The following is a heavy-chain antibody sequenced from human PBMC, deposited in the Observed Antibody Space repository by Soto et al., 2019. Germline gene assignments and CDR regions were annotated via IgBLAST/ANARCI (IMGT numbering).Heavy chain of an antibody. CDR2: IIPIFGTA. CDR3: VKGYCSGGSCRDFDY. CDR1: GGTFSSYA. D-gene: IGHD2-15*01. V-gene: IGHV1-69*13. Sequence: SVKVSCKASGGTFSSYAISWVRQAPGQGLEWMGGIIPIFGTANYAQKFQGRVTITADESTSTAYMELSSLRSEDTAVSYCVKGYCSGGSCRDFDYWGQGTLVTVSS. J-gene: IGHJ4*02.